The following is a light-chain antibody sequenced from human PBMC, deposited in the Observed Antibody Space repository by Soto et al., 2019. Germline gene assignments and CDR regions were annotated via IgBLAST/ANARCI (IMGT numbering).Light chain of an antibody. CDR3: SSYAGRNNFV. J-gene: IGLJ1*01. CDR2: EVD. V-gene: IGLV2-8*01. Sequence: QSVLTQPPSASGSPGQSITISCTGSRDDVGGYKYVSWYQQHPGKAPKLIIYEVDKRPSGVPDRFSGSKSDNTASLTVSGLQTEDEADYYCSSYAGRNNFVFGTGTKVTVL. CDR1: RDDVGGYKY.